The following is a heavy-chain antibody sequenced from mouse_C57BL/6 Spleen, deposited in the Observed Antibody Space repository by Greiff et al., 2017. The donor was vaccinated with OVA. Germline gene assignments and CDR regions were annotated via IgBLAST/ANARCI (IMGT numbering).Heavy chain of an antibody. Sequence: EVQLQESGPGLVKPSQSLSLTCSVTGYSITSGYYWNWIRQFPGNKLEWMGYISYDGSNNYNPSLKNRISITRDTSKNQFFLKLNSVTTEDTATYYCARDRGDYYGSSYPYMDYWGQGTSVTVSS. D-gene: IGHD1-1*01. CDR1: GYSITSGYY. CDR3: ARDRGDYYGSSYPYMDY. J-gene: IGHJ4*01. CDR2: ISYDGSN. V-gene: IGHV3-6*01.